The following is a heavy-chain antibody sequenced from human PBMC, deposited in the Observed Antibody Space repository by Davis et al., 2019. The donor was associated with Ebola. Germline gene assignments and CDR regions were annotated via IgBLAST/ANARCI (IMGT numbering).Heavy chain of an antibody. J-gene: IGHJ4*02. Sequence: MPSETLSLTCAVYGGSFSGYYWSWIRQPPGKGLEWIGEINHSGSTNYNPSLKSRVTMSVDTSEKQFSLKLSSVTAADSAVYYCAKLSGNFADWGQGTLVTVPS. D-gene: IGHD1-26*01. V-gene: IGHV4-34*01. CDR2: INHSGST. CDR1: GGSFSGYY. CDR3: AKLSGNFAD.